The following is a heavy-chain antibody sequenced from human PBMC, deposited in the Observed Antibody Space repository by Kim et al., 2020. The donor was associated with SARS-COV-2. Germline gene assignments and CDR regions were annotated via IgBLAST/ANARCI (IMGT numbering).Heavy chain of an antibody. D-gene: IGHD3-10*01. CDR3: ARDREDSESYFDN. J-gene: IGHJ5*02. Sequence: YYAVSMKARFTIYRDNTKNTRFFQMNSLRTEDTAVDYCARDREDSESYFDNWGQGTLVTVS. V-gene: IGHV3-30*01.